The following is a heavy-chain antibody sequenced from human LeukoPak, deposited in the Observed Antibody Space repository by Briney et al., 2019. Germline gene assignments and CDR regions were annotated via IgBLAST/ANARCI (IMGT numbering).Heavy chain of an antibody. CDR1: GGSISSSNW. D-gene: IGHD4-17*01. Sequence: SGTLSLTCAVSGGSISSSNWWSWVRQPPGKGLEWIGEIYHRGSTNYNPSLKSRLTISVDKSKNQFSLKLSSVTAADTAVYYCASSTGDYPFDYWGQGTLVTVSS. CDR3: ASSTGDYPFDY. V-gene: IGHV4-4*02. J-gene: IGHJ4*02. CDR2: IYHRGST.